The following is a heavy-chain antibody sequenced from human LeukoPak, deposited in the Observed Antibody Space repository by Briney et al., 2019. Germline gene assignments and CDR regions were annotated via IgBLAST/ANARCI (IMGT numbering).Heavy chain of an antibody. CDR2: IKYDASST. CDR1: GFTFSSHW. CDR3: AKDPQWELPSPFDH. Sequence: PGGSLRLSCADSGFTFSSHWMHWVRQAPGKGLVWVSRIKYDASSTSYADSVKGRFTISRDNAKNTLYLQLNSLRAEDTAVYYCAKDPQWELPSPFDHWGQGTLVTVSS. J-gene: IGHJ4*02. V-gene: IGHV3-74*01. D-gene: IGHD1-26*01.